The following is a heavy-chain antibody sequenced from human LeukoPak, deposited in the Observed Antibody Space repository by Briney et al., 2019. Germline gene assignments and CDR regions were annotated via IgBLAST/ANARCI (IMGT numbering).Heavy chain of an antibody. J-gene: IGHJ4*02. D-gene: IGHD4-17*01. CDR2: IDHSGST. CDR3: ARVGDYEIDY. V-gene: IGHV4-38-2*02. CDR1: GYSISSGYY. Sequence: SETLSLTCTVSGYSISSGYYWGWIRQPPGKGLEWTGSIDHSGSTYYNPSLKSRITISVDTSKNQFSLKLSSVTAADTAVYYCARVGDYEIDYWGQGTLVTVSS.